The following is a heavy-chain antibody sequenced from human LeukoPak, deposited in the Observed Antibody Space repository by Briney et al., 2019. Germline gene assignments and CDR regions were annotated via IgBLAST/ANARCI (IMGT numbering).Heavy chain of an antibody. CDR3: ARDPAENYYDSSGTDY. Sequence: GGSLRLSCAASGFTFSSYSMNWVRQAPGKGLEWVSYISNSSSTIYYADSVKGRFTISRDNAKNSLYLQMNSLRDEDTAVYYCARDPAENYYDSSGTDYWGQGTLVTVSS. J-gene: IGHJ4*02. V-gene: IGHV3-48*02. D-gene: IGHD3-22*01. CDR1: GFTFSSYS. CDR2: ISNSSSTI.